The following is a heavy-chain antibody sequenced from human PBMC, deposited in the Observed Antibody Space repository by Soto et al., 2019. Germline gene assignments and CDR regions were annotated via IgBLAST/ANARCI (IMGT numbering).Heavy chain of an antibody. J-gene: IGHJ4*02. CDR2: IYYSGST. CDR3: AREEPAWDSSGYYSYYFDY. D-gene: IGHD3-22*01. CDR1: GGSISSYY. V-gene: IGHV4-59*01. Sequence: SETLSLTCTVSGGSISSYYWSWIRQPPGKGLEWIGYIYYSGSTNYNPSLKSRVTISVDTSKNQFSLKLSSVTAADTAVYYCAREEPAWDSSGYYSYYFDYWGQGTLVTVSS.